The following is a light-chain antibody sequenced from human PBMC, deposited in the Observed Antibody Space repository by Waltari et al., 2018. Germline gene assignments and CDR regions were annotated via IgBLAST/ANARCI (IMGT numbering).Light chain of an antibody. CDR2: GAS. CDR3: QQVNNYLLT. V-gene: IGKV1-9*01. CDR1: QGFSSS. J-gene: IGKJ4*01. Sequence: DIQLTQSPSFLSASVGDRVTITCRASQGFSSSLAWYQQKPGKAPKLLIYGASTLQSGGPSXFXGGGSGTEFTLTISSLQPEDFATYYCQQVNNYLLTFGGGTKVEIK.